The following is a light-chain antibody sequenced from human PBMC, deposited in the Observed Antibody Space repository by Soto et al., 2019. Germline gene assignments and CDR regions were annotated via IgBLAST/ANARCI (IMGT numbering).Light chain of an antibody. Sequence: QSVLTQAASVSGSPGQSITISCTGTSSDVGGYNYVSWYQQFPGKVPKLLIYNVSNRPSGASNRFSGSKSGNTASLTISGLQAEDEADYFCTSSTSGSLYVFGTGTKVTVL. J-gene: IGLJ1*01. CDR3: TSSTSGSLYV. V-gene: IGLV2-14*01. CDR2: NVS. CDR1: SSDVGGYNY.